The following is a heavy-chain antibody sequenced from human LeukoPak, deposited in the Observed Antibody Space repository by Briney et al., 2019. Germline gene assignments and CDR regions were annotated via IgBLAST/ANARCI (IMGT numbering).Heavy chain of an antibody. CDR3: ANRGRYYFDY. J-gene: IGHJ4*02. CDR2: IGSGGGT. D-gene: IGHD6-25*01. Sequence: GGSLRLSCATSGYTISNYSMSWVRQAPGKGLEWLSTIGSGGGTYYADSVKGRFTISRDNSINTLYLQMNSLRAGDTALYYCANRGRYYFDYWGQGTPVTVSS. V-gene: IGHV3-23*01. CDR1: GYTISNYS.